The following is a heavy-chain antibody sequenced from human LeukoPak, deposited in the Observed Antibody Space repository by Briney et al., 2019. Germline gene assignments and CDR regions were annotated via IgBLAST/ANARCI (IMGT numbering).Heavy chain of an antibody. Sequence: SETLSLTCAVYGGSFSGYYWSWIRQPPGKGLEWIGEINHSGSTNYNPSLKSRVTISVDTFKHHFSLKLSTVAAADTAVYYCARGSFYGGRNFDHWGQGTLVTVSS. J-gene: IGHJ4*02. V-gene: IGHV4-34*01. CDR2: INHSGST. D-gene: IGHD4-23*01. CDR3: ARGSFYGGRNFDH. CDR1: GGSFSGYY.